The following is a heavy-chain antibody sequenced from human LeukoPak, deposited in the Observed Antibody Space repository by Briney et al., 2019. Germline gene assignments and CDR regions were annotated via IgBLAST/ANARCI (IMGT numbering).Heavy chain of an antibody. J-gene: IGHJ4*02. D-gene: IGHD2/OR15-2a*01. CDR2: IYHSGST. Sequence: SGTLSLTCAVSGGSISSSNWWSWVRQPPGKGLEWIGEIYHSGSTNYNPSLKSRVTISVDKSKNQFSLKLTSVTAADTAMYYCARGVVGSNNFYFRYYFDYWGQGTLVTVSS. V-gene: IGHV4-4*02. CDR3: ARGVVGSNNFYFRYYFDY. CDR1: GGSISSSNW.